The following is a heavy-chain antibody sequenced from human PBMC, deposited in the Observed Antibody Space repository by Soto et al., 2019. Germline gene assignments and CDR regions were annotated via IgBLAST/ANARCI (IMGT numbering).Heavy chain of an antibody. J-gene: IGHJ4*02. V-gene: IGHV4-4*07. CDR2: IYLSGNT. CDR1: GGSISSHY. Sequence: SETLSLTCTVSGGSISSHYWSWIRQPAGKGLEWIGRIYLSGNTKINPSLKNRVTMSVDASKNQFSLNLKSVTAADTAVYYCAKELKPYNSGWYFALSGGQGTLVTVSS. CDR3: AKELKPYNSGWYFALS. D-gene: IGHD6-19*01.